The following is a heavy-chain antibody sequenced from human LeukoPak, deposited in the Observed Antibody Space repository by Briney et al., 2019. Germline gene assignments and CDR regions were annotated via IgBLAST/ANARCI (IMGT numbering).Heavy chain of an antibody. J-gene: IGHJ4*02. CDR2: IYYSGST. V-gene: IGHV4-59*01. Sequence: PSETLSLTCTVSGGPISSYYWSWIRQPPGKGLEWSGYIYYSGSTNYNPSLKSRVTISVDTSKKQFSLKLSPVTAADTAVYYCAREHPSIVGATDYFDYWGQGTLVTVSS. CDR1: GGPISSYY. CDR3: AREHPSIVGATDYFDY. D-gene: IGHD1-26*01.